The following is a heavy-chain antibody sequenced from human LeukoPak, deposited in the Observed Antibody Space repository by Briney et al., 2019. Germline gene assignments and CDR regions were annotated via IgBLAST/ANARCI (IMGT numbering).Heavy chain of an antibody. CDR3: ARSSRGYSARGYYYYYMDV. J-gene: IGHJ6*03. CDR2: INTSGST. Sequence: SETLSLTCTVSGGSISSYYWSWIRQPPGKGLEWIGYINTSGSTNYNPSLKSRVTISVDTSKNQFSLKLSSVTAADTAVYYCARSSRGYSARGYYYYYMDVWGKGTTVTVSS. CDR1: GGSISSYY. D-gene: IGHD1-26*01. V-gene: IGHV4-4*09.